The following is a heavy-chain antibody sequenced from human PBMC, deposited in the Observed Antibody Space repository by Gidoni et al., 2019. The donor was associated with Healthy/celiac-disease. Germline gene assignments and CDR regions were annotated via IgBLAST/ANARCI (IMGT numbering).Heavy chain of an antibody. CDR2: IIRSFGTA. D-gene: IGHD5-12*01. Sequence: QVQLVQSGAEVKKPWSSLKVSCQASAGTFSSYAISWLRQAPGQGLEWMGGIIRSFGTANDAQKFQGRVTITADEATSTAYMELSSLRSEDTAVYYCAASKDGYNLFNYWGQGTLVTVSS. CDR3: AASKDGYNLFNY. CDR1: AGTFSSYA. V-gene: IGHV1-69*01. J-gene: IGHJ4*02.